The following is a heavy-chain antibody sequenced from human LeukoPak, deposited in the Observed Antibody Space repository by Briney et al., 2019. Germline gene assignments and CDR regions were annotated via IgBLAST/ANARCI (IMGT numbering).Heavy chain of an antibody. CDR1: GGSISTNSYY. CDR3: ARRITTGYFDY. CDR2: IYFSGNT. J-gene: IGHJ4*02. V-gene: IGHV4-39*01. Sequence: SETLSLTCTVSGGSISTNSYYWGWIRQPPGKGLKWIASIYFSGNTYYNPSLKSRVTVSVDTSKNQFSLKLISVTAADTAIYYCARRITTGYFDYWGQGTLVTVSS. D-gene: IGHD3-9*01.